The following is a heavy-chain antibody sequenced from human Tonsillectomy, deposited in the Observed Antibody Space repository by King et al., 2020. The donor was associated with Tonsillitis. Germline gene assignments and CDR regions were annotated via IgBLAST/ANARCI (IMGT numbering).Heavy chain of an antibody. CDR1: GGSISSGSYY. V-gene: IGHV4-61*02. Sequence: QLQESGPGLVKPSQTLSLTCTVSGGSISSGSYYWSWIRQPAGKGLEWIGRIYTSGSTNYNPSLKSRVTMSVEKSKNQFSLKLSSVTAADTAVYYCARDLYDFWSGYPSYWGQGTLVTVSS. D-gene: IGHD3-3*01. CDR2: IYTSGST. CDR3: ARDLYDFWSGYPSY. J-gene: IGHJ4*02.